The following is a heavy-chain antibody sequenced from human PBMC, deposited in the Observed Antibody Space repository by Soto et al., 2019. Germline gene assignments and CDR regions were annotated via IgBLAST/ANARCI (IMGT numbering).Heavy chain of an antibody. V-gene: IGHV3-53*01. D-gene: IGHD2-15*01. CDR2: IYSGGST. J-gene: IGHJ5*02. CDR1: VFTVSSNY. Sequence: AGCLGLSCSASVFTVSSNYMSWVRQAPGKGLEWVSVIYSGGSTYYADSVKGRFTISRDNSKNTLYLQMNSLRAEDTAVYYCAREPYPYCSGGSCYPPWFDPWGQGTLVNVSS. CDR3: AREPYPYCSGGSCYPPWFDP.